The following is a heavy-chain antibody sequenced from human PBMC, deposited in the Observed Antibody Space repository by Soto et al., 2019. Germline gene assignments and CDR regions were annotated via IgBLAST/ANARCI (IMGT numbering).Heavy chain of an antibody. J-gene: IGHJ5*02. Sequence: EVQLMESGGGLVKPGGSLRLSCAASGFTFSTYSMNWVRQAPGKGLEWVSSISSSSSYIYYADSVKGRFTISRDNAKSSLYLQMNSLRAEDTAVYFCARVSGTYLPPKHNYFDPWGQGTLVTVSS. CDR2: ISSSSSYI. V-gene: IGHV3-21*01. D-gene: IGHD3-10*01. CDR1: GFTFSTYS. CDR3: ARVSGTYLPPKHNYFDP.